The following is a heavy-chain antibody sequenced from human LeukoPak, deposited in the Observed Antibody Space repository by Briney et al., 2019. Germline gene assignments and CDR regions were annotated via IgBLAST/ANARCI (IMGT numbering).Heavy chain of an antibody. J-gene: IGHJ3*02. CDR2: IIPIFGTA. CDR1: GFTFSSYA. CDR3: ARDKRYCSGGSCYHDAFDI. V-gene: IGHV1-69*05. D-gene: IGHD2-15*01. Sequence: GGSLRLSCAASGFTFSSYAISWVRQAPGQGLEWMGGIIPIFGTANYAQKFQGRVTITTDESTSTAYMELSSLRSEDTAVYYCARDKRYCSGGSCYHDAFDIWGQGTMVTVSS.